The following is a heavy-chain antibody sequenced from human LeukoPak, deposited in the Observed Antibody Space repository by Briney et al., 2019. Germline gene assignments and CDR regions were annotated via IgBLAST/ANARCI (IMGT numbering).Heavy chain of an antibody. Sequence: TSETLSLTCAVYGGSFSGYYWSWIRQPPGKGLEYIGEINHSGSTNYNPSLKSRVTISVDTSKNQFSLKLSSVTAADTAVYFCARTTEGGYTYDYFYYYYMDVWGKGTTVTISS. V-gene: IGHV4-34*01. D-gene: IGHD5-18*01. J-gene: IGHJ6*03. CDR3: ARTTEGGYTYDYFYYYYMDV. CDR1: GGSFSGYY. CDR2: INHSGST.